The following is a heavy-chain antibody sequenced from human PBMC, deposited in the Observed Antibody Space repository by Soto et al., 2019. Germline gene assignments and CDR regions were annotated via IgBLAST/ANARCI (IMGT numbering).Heavy chain of an antibody. CDR3: STDEWE. J-gene: IGHJ4*02. D-gene: IGHD1-26*01. CDR2: IKSEVEGGTT. CDR1: GFNFSNGW. V-gene: IGHV3-15*05. Sequence: EVQLVESGGGLVKPGGSRRLSCAASGFNFSNGWMSWVRQAPGKGLEWVGRIKSEVEGGTTDYAAHVKGRFTISRDDSKNTLYLHMHSLQPEDTAVYYCSTDEWEWGQGTLVTVSS.